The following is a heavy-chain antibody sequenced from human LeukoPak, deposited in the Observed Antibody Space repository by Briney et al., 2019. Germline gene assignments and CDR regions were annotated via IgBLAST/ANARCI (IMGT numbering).Heavy chain of an antibody. CDR2: INSDGSST. D-gene: IGHD2/OR15-2a*01. CDR1: GVTFSGSW. J-gene: IGHJ4*02. V-gene: IGHV3-74*01. CDR3: ARAIGLDFDF. Sequence: PGGSLRLSCIASGVTFSGSWMHWVRQVPGKGLEWVSRINSDGSSTAYADSVKGRFTISRDNAKTMLYLQMNSLRADDTAMYYCARAIGLDFDFWGQGTLVTVSS.